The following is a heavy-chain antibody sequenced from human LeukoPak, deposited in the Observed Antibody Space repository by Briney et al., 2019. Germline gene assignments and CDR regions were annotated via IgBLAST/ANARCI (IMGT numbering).Heavy chain of an antibody. J-gene: IGHJ6*02. CDR3: ARCGYYPHYYYYGMDV. CDR1: GFTFSSYA. Sequence: GGSLRLSCAASGFTFSSYAMGWVRQAPGKGLEWVANIKQDGSEKYYVDSVKGRFTISRDNAKNSLYLQMNSLRAEDTAVYYCARCGYYPHYYYYGMDVWGQGTTVTVSS. V-gene: IGHV3-7*01. CDR2: IKQDGSEK. D-gene: IGHD3-22*01.